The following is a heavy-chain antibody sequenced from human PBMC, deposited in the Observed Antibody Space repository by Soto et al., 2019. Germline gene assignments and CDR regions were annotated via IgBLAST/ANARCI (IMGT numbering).Heavy chain of an antibody. Sequence: SETLSLTCTVSGGSISSYYWSWIRQPPGKGLEWIGYIYYSGSTNYNPSLKSRVTISVDTSKNQFSLKLSSVTAADTAVYYCARIWDYGDPFDYWGQGTLVTVS. V-gene: IGHV4-59*01. CDR1: GGSISSYY. D-gene: IGHD4-17*01. CDR3: ARIWDYGDPFDY. J-gene: IGHJ4*02. CDR2: IYYSGST.